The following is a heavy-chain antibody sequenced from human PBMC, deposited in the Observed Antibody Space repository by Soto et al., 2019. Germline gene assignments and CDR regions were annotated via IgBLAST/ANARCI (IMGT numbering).Heavy chain of an antibody. J-gene: IGHJ4*02. D-gene: IGHD3-3*01. V-gene: IGHV3-43*01. Sequence: PGGSLRLSCAASGFTFDDYTMHWVRQAPGKGLEWVSLISWDGGSTYYADSVKGRFTISRDNSKNSLYLQMNSLRTEDTALYYCAKDGVVGAVTYFDYWGQGTLVTVSS. CDR1: GFTFDDYT. CDR3: AKDGVVGAVTYFDY. CDR2: ISWDGGST.